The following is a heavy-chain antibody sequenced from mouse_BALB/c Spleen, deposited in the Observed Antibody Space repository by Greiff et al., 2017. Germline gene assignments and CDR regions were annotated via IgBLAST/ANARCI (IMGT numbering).Heavy chain of an antibody. CDR2: IDHANGNT. Sequence: LVESGAELVKPGASVKLSCTASGFNIKDTYMHWVKRKPEQGLEWIGRIDHANGNTKYDPKFQGKATITADTSSNTAYLKLSSLTSEDTAAYSCARPIDGYYCYFDVWGAGTTVTVSA. D-gene: IGHD2-3*01. V-gene: IGHV14-3*02. CDR3: ARPIDGYYCYFDV. CDR1: GFNIKDTY. J-gene: IGHJ1*01.